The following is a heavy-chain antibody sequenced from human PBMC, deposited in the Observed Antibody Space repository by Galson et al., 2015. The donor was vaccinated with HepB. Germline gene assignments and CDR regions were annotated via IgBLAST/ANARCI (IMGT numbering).Heavy chain of an antibody. J-gene: IGHJ5*02. CDR2: IYYSGST. D-gene: IGHD3-3*01. V-gene: IGHV4-59*01. CDR1: GGSISSYY. CDR3: ARVDAGDDFWSGRTGSPFWFDP. Sequence: SETLSLTCTVSGGSISSYYWSWIRQPPGKGLEWIGYIYYSGSTNYNPSLKSRVTISVDTSKNQFSLKLSSVTAADTAVYYCARVDAGDDFWSGRTGSPFWFDPWGQGTLVTVSS.